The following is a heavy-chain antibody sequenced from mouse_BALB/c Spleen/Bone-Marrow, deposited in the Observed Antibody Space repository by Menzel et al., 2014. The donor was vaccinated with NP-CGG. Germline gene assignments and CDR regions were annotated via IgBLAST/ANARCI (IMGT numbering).Heavy chain of an antibody. V-gene: IGHV5-6-5*01. CDR2: ISGGGST. D-gene: IGHD1-2*01. CDR3: AREGGTTAHYYAMDY. Sequence: EVKLMESGGGLVKPGGSLKLSCAASGFTFSSYAMSWVRQTPEKRLEWVASISGGGSTYYPDSVKGRFTISRDNARNILYLQMSSLRPEDTAMYYCAREGGTTAHYYAMDYWGQGASVTVSS. CDR1: GFTFSSYA. J-gene: IGHJ4*01.